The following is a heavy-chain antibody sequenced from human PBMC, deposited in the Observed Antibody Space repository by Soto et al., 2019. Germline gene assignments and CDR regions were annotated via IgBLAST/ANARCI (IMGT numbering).Heavy chain of an antibody. V-gene: IGHV1-69*13. J-gene: IGHJ6*02. CDR3: ARDVRAVAGTGIYYYYYGMDV. CDR1: GGTFSSYA. Sequence: SVKVSCKASGGTFSSYAISWVRQAPGQGLEWMGGIIPIFGTANYAQKFQGRVTITADESTSTAYMELSSLRSEDTAVYYCARDVRAVAGTGIYYYYYGMDVWG. CDR2: IIPIFGTA. D-gene: IGHD6-19*01.